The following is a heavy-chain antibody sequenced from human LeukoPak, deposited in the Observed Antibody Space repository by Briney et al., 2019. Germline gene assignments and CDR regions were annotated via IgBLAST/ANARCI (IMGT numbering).Heavy chain of an antibody. CDR3: AKAAIYYYDSSGYPYFDY. V-gene: IGHV3-30*04. Sequence: PGGSLRLSCAASGFTFSSYAMHWVRQAPGKGLEWVAVISYDGSNKYYADSVKGRFTISRDNSKNTLYLQMNSLRAEDTALYYCAKAAIYYYDSSGYPYFDYWGQGTLVTVSS. CDR2: ISYDGSNK. D-gene: IGHD3-22*01. CDR1: GFTFSSYA. J-gene: IGHJ4*02.